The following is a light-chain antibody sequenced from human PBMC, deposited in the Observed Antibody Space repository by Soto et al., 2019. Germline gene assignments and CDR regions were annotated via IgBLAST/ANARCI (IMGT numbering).Light chain of an antibody. Sequence: EVVLTQSPATLSLSPGERATLSCRASQSVSRCLAWYQQKPGQAPRLLIFDASNRATGIPARFSASGSGTDFTLTISSLDSEDSAVYYCQQRSDSPITFGQGTRLDI. CDR3: QQRSDSPIT. CDR1: QSVSRC. J-gene: IGKJ5*01. CDR2: DAS. V-gene: IGKV3-11*01.